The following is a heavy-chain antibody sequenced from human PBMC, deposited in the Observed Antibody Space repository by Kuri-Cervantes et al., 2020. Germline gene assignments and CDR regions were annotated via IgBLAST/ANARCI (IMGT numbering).Heavy chain of an antibody. D-gene: IGHD2-2*01. J-gene: IGHJ4*02. V-gene: IGHV1-69*13. Sequence: SVKVSCKASGGTFSSYAISWVRQAPGQGLEWMGGIIPIFGTANYAQKFQGRVTITADESTSTAYMELSSLRAEDTAVYYCARGYCSSTSCYDFDYWGQGTLVTVSS. CDR1: GGTFSSYA. CDR3: ARGYCSSTSCYDFDY. CDR2: IIPIFGTA.